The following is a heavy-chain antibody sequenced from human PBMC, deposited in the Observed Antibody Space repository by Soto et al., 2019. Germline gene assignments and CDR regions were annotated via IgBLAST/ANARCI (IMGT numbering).Heavy chain of an antibody. CDR2: ISAHNGNT. CDR1: GYTFTSYG. CDR3: ARGRYGDY. J-gene: IGHJ4*02. D-gene: IGHD1-1*01. V-gene: IGHV1-18*01. Sequence: QGHLVQSGAGVKKPGASVKVSCKASGYTFTSYGITWVRQAPGQGLEWMGWISAHNGNTDYAQKLQGRVIVTRDTSTSTAYMELRSLISDDTAVYYCARGRYGDYWGQGALVTVS.